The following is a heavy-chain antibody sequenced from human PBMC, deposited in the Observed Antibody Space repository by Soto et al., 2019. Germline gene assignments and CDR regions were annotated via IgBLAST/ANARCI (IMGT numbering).Heavy chain of an antibody. D-gene: IGHD3-16*01. CDR3: ARGGSGGDDFDY. CDR2: ISYDGSNK. V-gene: IGHV3-30*03. J-gene: IGHJ4*02. Sequence: QVQLVESGGGVVQPGRSLRLSCAASGFTFSSYGMHWVRQAPGKGLEWVAVISYDGSNKYYADSVKGRFTISRDNSKNTLYLQMNSLRAEDTAVYYCARGGSGGDDFDYWGQGTLVTVSS. CDR1: GFTFSSYG.